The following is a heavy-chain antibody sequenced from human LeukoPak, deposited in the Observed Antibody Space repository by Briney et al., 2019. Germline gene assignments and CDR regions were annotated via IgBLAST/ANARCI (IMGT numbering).Heavy chain of an antibody. V-gene: IGHV4-39*01. CDR3: ARLGILTGYAYYFDY. Sequence: SETLSLTCTVSGGSISSSSYYWGWIRQPPGKGLEWIGSIYYSGSTYYNPSLKSRVTISVDTSKNQFSLKLSPVTAADTAVYYCARLGILTGYAYYFDYWGQGTLVTVSS. J-gene: IGHJ4*02. CDR1: GGSISSSSYY. D-gene: IGHD3-9*01. CDR2: IYYSGST.